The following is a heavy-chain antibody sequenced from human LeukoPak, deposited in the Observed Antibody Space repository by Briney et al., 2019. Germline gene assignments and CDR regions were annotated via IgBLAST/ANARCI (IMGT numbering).Heavy chain of an antibody. J-gene: IGHJ3*02. V-gene: IGHV3-23*01. CDR2: ISGSGGSK. D-gene: IGHD4-17*01. Sequence: GGSLRLSCTASGFTFSMYAMSWVRQAPGKGLGWVSGISGSGGSKYYADSVTGRFAISRDNSNNMLYLQMNSLRAEDTAVYYCAKDRINDYGDFTAFDIWGQGTMVTVSS. CDR1: GFTFSMYA. CDR3: AKDRINDYGDFTAFDI.